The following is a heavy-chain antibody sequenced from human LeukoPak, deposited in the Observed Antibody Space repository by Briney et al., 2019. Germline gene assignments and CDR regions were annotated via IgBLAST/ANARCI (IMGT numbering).Heavy chain of an antibody. Sequence: ASVKVSCKASGYTFTSYYMHWVRQAPGQGLEWMGIINPSGGSTSYAQKFQGRVTMTRDTSTSTVYMELSSLRSEDTAVYYCARDALGRYYGSGSYLPLDPWGQGTLVTVSS. D-gene: IGHD3-10*01. V-gene: IGHV1-46*01. CDR3: ARDALGRYYGSGSYLPLDP. CDR2: INPSGGST. J-gene: IGHJ5*02. CDR1: GYTFTSYY.